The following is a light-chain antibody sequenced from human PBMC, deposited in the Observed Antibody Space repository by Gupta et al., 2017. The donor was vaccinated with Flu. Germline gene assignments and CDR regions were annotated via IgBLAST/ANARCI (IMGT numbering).Light chain of an antibody. CDR2: NDV. J-gene: IGLJ2*01. CDR3: QVWDGSRDHVV. V-gene: IGLV3-21*02. CDR1: NIGSKS. Sequence: GGDNIGSKSVHWYQQRPGQAPVLVVYNDVDRPSGIPERFSGSNSGNTATLSPSRVEAGDEADYYCQVWDGSRDHVVFGGGTKLTVL.